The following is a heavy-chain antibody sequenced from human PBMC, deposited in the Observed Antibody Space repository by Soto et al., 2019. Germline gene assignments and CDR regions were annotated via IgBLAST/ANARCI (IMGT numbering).Heavy chain of an antibody. D-gene: IGHD6-13*01. CDR3: ARDSKEGRQLVLPVLPRYYYYYMDV. Sequence: TLSLTCTVSGGSISSGGYYWSWIRQHPGKGLEWIGYIYYSGSTYYNPSLKSRVTISVDTSKNQFSLKLSSVTAADTAVYYCARDSKEGRQLVLPVLPRYYYYYMDVWGKGTTVNVSS. V-gene: IGHV4-31*03. CDR1: GGSISSGGYY. J-gene: IGHJ6*03. CDR2: IYYSGST.